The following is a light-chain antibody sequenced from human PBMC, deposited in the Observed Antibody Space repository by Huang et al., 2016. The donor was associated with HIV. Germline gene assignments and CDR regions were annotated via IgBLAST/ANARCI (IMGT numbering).Light chain of an antibody. Sequence: EIVLTQSPATLSLSPGETATLSCRASQSVSSDLAWYQQNVGQAPRLLLYDASNRATCIPARFSGSGSGTDFTLTISSLEPEDFAVYYCQQRSNWPPITFGPGTKVDIK. CDR3: QQRSNWPPIT. CDR2: DAS. CDR1: QSVSSD. J-gene: IGKJ3*01. V-gene: IGKV3-11*01.